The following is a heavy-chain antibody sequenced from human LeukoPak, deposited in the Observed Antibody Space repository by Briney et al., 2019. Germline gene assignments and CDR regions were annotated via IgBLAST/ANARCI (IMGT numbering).Heavy chain of an antibody. D-gene: IGHD1-1*01. Sequence: SETLSLTCTVSGGSISSGGYYWSWIRQPPGKGLEWIGYIYYSGSTNYNPSLKSRVTISVDTSKNQFSLKLSSVTAADTAVYYCARRDWKALPGPIGAFDIWGQGTMVTVSS. CDR3: ARRDWKALPGPIGAFDI. CDR1: GGSISSGGYY. J-gene: IGHJ3*02. CDR2: IYYSGST. V-gene: IGHV4-61*08.